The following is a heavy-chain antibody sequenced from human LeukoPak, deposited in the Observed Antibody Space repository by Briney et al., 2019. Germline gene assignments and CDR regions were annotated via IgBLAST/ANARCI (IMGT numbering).Heavy chain of an antibody. CDR1: GFTFSNYW. J-gene: IGHJ4*02. D-gene: IGHD1-26*01. CDR3: ARDPVEWELLLDY. CDR2: MNIDGSEK. V-gene: IGHV3-7*01. Sequence: GGSLRLSCAASGFTFSNYWMGWVRQTPGKRPEWVANMNIDGSEKYYADSVKGRFSISRDNARNSVYLQMASLRVEDTAVYYCARDPVEWELLLDYWGQGTLVTVSS.